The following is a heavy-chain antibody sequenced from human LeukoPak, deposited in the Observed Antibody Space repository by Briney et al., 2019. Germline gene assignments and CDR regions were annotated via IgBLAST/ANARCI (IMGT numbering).Heavy chain of an antibody. CDR2: ISSSSSYI. V-gene: IGHV3-21*01. CDR1: GFTFSNYD. CDR3: ARGEEKATITALDS. D-gene: IGHD5-24*01. J-gene: IGHJ4*02. Sequence: GGSLILSCAASGFTFSNYDMHWVRQAPGKGLEWVSAISSSSSYIYYADSIKGRFTISRDNAENSLYLQMNSLRAVDTAVYFCARGEEKATITALDSWGQGTLVTVSS.